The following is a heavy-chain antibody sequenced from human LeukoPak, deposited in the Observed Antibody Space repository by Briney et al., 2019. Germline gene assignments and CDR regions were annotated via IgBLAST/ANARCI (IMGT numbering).Heavy chain of an antibody. Sequence: SETLSLTCAVYGGSFSGYYWSWIRQPPRKGLEWIGEINHSGSTNYNPSLKSRVTISLDTSKNQFSLRLSSVTAADTAVYYCARAGDSSDYGDYWGQGTLVTVSS. CDR2: INHSGST. CDR1: GGSFSGYY. V-gene: IGHV4-34*01. D-gene: IGHD3-22*01. CDR3: ARAGDSSDYGDY. J-gene: IGHJ4*02.